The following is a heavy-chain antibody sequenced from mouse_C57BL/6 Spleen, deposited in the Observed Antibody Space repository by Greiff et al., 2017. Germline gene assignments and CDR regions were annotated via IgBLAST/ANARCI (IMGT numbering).Heavy chain of an antibody. J-gene: IGHJ2*01. CDR1: GYAFSSYW. V-gene: IGHV1-80*01. CDR2: IYPGDGDT. CDR3: ARGDSYYFDY. Sequence: QVQLQQSGAELVKPGASVKISCKASGYAFSSYWMKWVKQRPGKGLEWIGQIYPGDGDTNYNGKFKGKATLTADKSSSTAYMQLSSLTSEDSAVYCCARGDSYYFDYWGQGTTLTVSS.